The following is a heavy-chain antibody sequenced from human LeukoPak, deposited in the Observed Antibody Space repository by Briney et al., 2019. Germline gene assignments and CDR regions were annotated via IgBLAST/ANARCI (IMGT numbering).Heavy chain of an antibody. CDR1: GGSISGSSYY. CDR3: ARDPFSALGPLGGPDAFDI. CDR2: IYYSGST. Sequence: SETLSLTCTVSGGSISGSSYYWGWIRQPPGKGLEWIGSIYYSGSTYYNPSLKSRVTISVDTSKNQFSLKLSSVTAADTAVYYCARDPFSALGPLGGPDAFDIWGQGTMVTVSS. V-gene: IGHV4-39*07. D-gene: IGHD2-15*01. J-gene: IGHJ3*02.